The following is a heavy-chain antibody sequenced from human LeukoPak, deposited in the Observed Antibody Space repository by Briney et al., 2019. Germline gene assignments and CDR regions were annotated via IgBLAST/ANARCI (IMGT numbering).Heavy chain of an antibody. D-gene: IGHD3-22*01. Sequence: SETLSLTCTVSGGSISSYYWSWIRQPAGKGLEWIGRIYTSGSTNYNPSLKSRVTMSVDTSKNQFSLKLSSVTAADTAVYYCARGADYYDSSGFSYWGQGTLVTVPS. V-gene: IGHV4-4*07. J-gene: IGHJ4*02. CDR2: IYTSGST. CDR3: ARGADYYDSSGFSY. CDR1: GGSISSYY.